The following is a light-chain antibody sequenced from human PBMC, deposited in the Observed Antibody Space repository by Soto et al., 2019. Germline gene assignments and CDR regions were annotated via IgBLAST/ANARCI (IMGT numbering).Light chain of an antibody. J-gene: IGLJ3*02. Sequence: QSALTQPASVSGSPGQSITISCTGTSSDVGGYNYVSWFQQHPGKAPKLKIYEVSNRPSGVSNRFSGSKSGNTASLTISEVQAEDEADYYCTSFTTIGTWVFGGGTKLTVL. CDR3: TSFTTIGTWV. CDR2: EVS. CDR1: SSDVGGYNY. V-gene: IGLV2-14*01.